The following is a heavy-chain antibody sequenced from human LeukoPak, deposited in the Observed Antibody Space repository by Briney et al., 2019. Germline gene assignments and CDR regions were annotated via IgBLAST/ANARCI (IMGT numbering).Heavy chain of an antibody. CDR3: AKEGDLWQYSYGDWGIDY. V-gene: IGHV3-30*18. D-gene: IGHD5-18*01. Sequence: PGRSLRLSCAASGFTFSSYGMHWVRQAPGKGLEWVAVISYDGSNKYYADSVKGRFTISRDNSKNTLYLQMNSLGAEDTAVYYCAKEGDLWQYSYGDWGIDYWGQGTLVTVSS. CDR2: ISYDGSNK. J-gene: IGHJ4*02. CDR1: GFTFSSYG.